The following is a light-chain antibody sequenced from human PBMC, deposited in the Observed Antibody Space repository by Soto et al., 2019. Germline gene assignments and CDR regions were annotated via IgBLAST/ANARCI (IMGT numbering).Light chain of an antibody. J-gene: IGKJ5*01. V-gene: IGKV1-13*02. CDR2: AAS. CDR1: QNIRSR. Sequence: AIKLNQSPSALSASVGDRVTITCRASQNIRSRLAWFQQKPGKAPKLLIYAASSLQSGVPSRFSGSGSGTDFTLTISSLQPEDFATYYCQLFNIYPITFGQGTRLEIK. CDR3: QLFNIYPIT.